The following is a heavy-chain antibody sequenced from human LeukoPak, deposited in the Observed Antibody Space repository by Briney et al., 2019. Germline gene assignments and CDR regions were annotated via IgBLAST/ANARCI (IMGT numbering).Heavy chain of an antibody. CDR2: TYHSGST. CDR1: GFTFDDYA. Sequence: LRLSCAASGFTFDDYAMHWIRQPPGKGLEWIGYTYHSGSTYYNPSLKSRVTISVDRSKNQFSLKLSSVTAADTAVYYCARDRGSGYAFDIWGQGTMVTVSS. CDR3: ARDRGSGYAFDI. J-gene: IGHJ3*02. D-gene: IGHD5-12*01. V-gene: IGHV4-30-2*01.